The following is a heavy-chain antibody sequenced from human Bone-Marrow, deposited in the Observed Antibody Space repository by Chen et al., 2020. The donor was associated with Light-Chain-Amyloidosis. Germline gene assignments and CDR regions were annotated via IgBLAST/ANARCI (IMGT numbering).Heavy chain of an antibody. CDR1: GFTFSSYA. D-gene: IGHD2-8*01. J-gene: IGHJ4*02. CDR3: AKDAYPSYCTNGVCYMTPFDY. CDR2: ISGSGGST. V-gene: IGHV3-23*01. Sequence: EVQLLESGGGLVQPGGSLRLSCAASGFTFSSYAMSWVRQAPGKGLEWVSAISGSGGSTYYADSVKGRFTISRDNSKNTLYLQMNSLRAEDTAVYYCAKDAYPSYCTNGVCYMTPFDYWGQGTLVTVSS.